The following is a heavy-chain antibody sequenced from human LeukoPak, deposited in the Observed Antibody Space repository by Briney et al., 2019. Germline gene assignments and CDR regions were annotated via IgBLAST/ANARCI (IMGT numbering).Heavy chain of an antibody. CDR2: ISWNSGSI. Sequence: GGSLRLSCAASGFTFDDYAMHWVRQAPGKGLEWVSGISWNSGSIGYADSVKGRFTISRDNAKNSLYLQMNSLRAEDTAVYYCARDRYSGSYFDYWGQGTLVTVSS. D-gene: IGHD1-26*01. CDR1: GFTFDDYA. V-gene: IGHV3-9*01. J-gene: IGHJ4*02. CDR3: ARDRYSGSYFDY.